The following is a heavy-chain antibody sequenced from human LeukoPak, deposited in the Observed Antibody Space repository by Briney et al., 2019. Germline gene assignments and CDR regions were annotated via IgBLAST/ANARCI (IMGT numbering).Heavy chain of an antibody. CDR3: ARTMGFRGVILSWFDP. CDR1: GGSFSGYY. J-gene: IGHJ5*02. CDR2: IYTSGST. D-gene: IGHD3-10*01. Sequence: ASETLSLTCAVYGGSFSGYYWSWIRQPAGKGLEWIGRIYTSGSTNYNPSLKSRVTMSVDTSKNQFSLKLSSVTAADTAVYYCARTMGFRGVILSWFDPWGQGTLVTVSS. V-gene: IGHV4-59*10.